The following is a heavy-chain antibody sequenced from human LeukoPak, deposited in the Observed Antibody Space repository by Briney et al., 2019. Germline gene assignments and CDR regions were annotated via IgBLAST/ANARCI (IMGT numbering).Heavy chain of an antibody. D-gene: IGHD4/OR15-4a*01. J-gene: IGHJ4*02. V-gene: IGHV3-23*01. Sequence: GGSLRLSCAASGFTFSTYAMSWVRQAPGKGLQWVSSVRGSGGNTHYADSVKGRFTISRDNSKNTLSLQMNNLRAADTAVYYCAKSGLSRFDYGGQGTLVTVSS. CDR1: GFTFSTYA. CDR2: VRGSGGNT. CDR3: AKSGLSRFDY.